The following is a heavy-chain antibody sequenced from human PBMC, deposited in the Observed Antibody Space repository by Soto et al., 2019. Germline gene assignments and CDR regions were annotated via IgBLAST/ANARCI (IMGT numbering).Heavy chain of an antibody. CDR2: IYYSGST. D-gene: IGHD5-12*01. CDR1: GGSISSSSYY. V-gene: IGHV4-39*01. Sequence: SETLSLTCTVSGGSISSSSYYWGWIRQPPGKGLEWIGSIYYSGSTYYNPSLKSRVTISVDTSKNQFSLKLSSVTAADTAVYYCAPHAGSSTIEGSFFLEVWGKGTTVTVSS. CDR3: APHAGSSTIEGSFFLEV. J-gene: IGHJ6*04.